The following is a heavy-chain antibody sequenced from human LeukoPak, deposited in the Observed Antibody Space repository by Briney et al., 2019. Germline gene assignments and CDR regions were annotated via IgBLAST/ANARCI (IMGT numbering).Heavy chain of an antibody. CDR2: INHSGST. CDR3: ARGGFTMVRGVIITWYFDY. D-gene: IGHD3-10*01. Sequence: SETLSLTCAVYGGSFSGYYWSWIRQPPGKGLEWIGEINHSGSTNYNPSLKSRVTTSVDTSKNQFSLKLSSVTAADTAVYYCARGGFTMVRGVIITWYFDYWGQGTLVTVSS. V-gene: IGHV4-34*01. CDR1: GGSFSGYY. J-gene: IGHJ4*02.